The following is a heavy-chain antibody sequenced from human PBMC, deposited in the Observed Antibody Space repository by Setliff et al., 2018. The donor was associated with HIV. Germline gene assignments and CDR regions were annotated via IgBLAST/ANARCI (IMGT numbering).Heavy chain of an antibody. D-gene: IGHD5-12*01. CDR2: IYHSGST. J-gene: IGHJ4*02. CDR3: AGRADSGYDLGY. V-gene: IGHV4-4*02. CDR1: GGSISSSNW. Sequence: SETLSLTRALSGGSISSSNWWSWVRQPPGKGLEWIGDIYHSGSTNYNPSLKSRVTISVDKSKNHFSLKLSSVTAADTAVYYCAGRADSGYDLGYWGQGTLVTVS.